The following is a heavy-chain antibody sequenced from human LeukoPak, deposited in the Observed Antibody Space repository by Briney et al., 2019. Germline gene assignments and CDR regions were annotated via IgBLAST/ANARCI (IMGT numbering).Heavy chain of an antibody. J-gene: IGHJ4*02. CDR2: IKQDGSEK. Sequence: QSGGTLRLSCAASGFTLSSHWMSWVRQAPGKGREGVANIKQDGSEKDYVDSVKGRFTISRDNAKNSLYLQMNSLRAEDTAVYYCARDGITGTIVGTWGQGTLVTVSS. CDR3: ARDGITGTIVGT. V-gene: IGHV3-7*03. CDR1: GFTLSSHW. D-gene: IGHD1-7*01.